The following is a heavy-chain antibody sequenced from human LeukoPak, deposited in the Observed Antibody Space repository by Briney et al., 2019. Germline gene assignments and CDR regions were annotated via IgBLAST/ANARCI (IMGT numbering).Heavy chain of an antibody. J-gene: IGHJ4*02. Sequence: SETLSLTCGVSGGSISNTNWWSWVRQPPGQGLEWIGEISLTGLTHYNPSLESRVTVSLDKSKNQLSLNLTSVTAADTAVCYCSRENGAFSPFGYWGQGTLVTVLS. CDR2: ISLTGLT. CDR3: SRENGAFSPFGY. V-gene: IGHV4-4*02. CDR1: GGSISNTNW. D-gene: IGHD2-8*01.